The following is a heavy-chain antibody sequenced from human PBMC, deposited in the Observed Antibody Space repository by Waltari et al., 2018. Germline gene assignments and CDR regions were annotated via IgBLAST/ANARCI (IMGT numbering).Heavy chain of an antibody. J-gene: IGHJ4*02. CDR2: IIPIFGTA. V-gene: IGHV1-69*15. D-gene: IGHD2-15*01. CDR1: GGTFSSYA. CDR3: ARDKDSRGAYYFDY. Sequence: QVQLVQSGAEVKKPGSSVKVSCKAPGGTFSSYAISWVRPAPGQGLEWMGRIIPIFGTANYAQKFQGRVTITADESTSTAYMELSSLRSEDTAVYYCARDKDSRGAYYFDYWGQGTLVTVSS.